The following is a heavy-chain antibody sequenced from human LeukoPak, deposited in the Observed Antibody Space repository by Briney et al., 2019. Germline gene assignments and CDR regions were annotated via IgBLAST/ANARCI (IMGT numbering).Heavy chain of an antibody. CDR3: AREQSPFYYDSSGSRGEFDY. Sequence: ASVKVSCKASGYTFTGYYMHWVRQAPGQGLEWMGWINPNSGGTNYAQKLQGRVTMTTDTSTSTAYMELRSLRSDDTAVYYCAREQSPFYYDSSGSRGEFDYWGQGTLVTVSS. V-gene: IGHV1-2*02. CDR2: INPNSGGT. D-gene: IGHD3-22*01. J-gene: IGHJ4*02. CDR1: GYTFTGYY.